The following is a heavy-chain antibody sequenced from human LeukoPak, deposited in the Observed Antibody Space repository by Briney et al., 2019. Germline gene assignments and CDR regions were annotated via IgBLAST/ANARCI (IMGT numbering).Heavy chain of an antibody. Sequence: GGSLRLSCAASGFTFSSYSMSWVRQAPGKGLEWVSSISSSGSYICYAGSVKGRFTISRDNAKNSLYLQMNSLRAEDTAVYYCARDRMDVWGKGTTVTVSS. CDR3: ARDRMDV. V-gene: IGHV3-21*01. J-gene: IGHJ6*04. CDR2: ISSSGSYI. CDR1: GFTFSSYS.